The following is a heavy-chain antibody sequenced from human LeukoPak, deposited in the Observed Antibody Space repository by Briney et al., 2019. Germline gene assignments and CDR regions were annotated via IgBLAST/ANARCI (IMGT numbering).Heavy chain of an antibody. D-gene: IGHD2-21*02. CDR2: IYPSDGST. CDR3: ARDHCGGDCSGHFIDY. V-gene: IGHV1-46*01. CDR1: GDTFISYY. Sequence: ASVTVSCTASGDTFISYYVHWVRQAPGQGLEWMGIIYPSDGSTTYAQKFQGRVTMTRDTSTSTVYMELSSLRSEDTAVYYCARDHCGGDCSGHFIDYWGQGTLVTVSS. J-gene: IGHJ4*02.